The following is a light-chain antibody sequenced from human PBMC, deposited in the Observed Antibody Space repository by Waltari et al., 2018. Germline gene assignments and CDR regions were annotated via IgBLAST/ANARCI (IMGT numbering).Light chain of an antibody. CDR1: SPDAGRSNY. Sequence: QSALTQPASVSGSPGQSITIPCTATSPDAGRSNYVSWYQHYPDKAPKLMVYDVTNRPSGVSNRFSGSKSGNTASLTISGLQPEDEADYYCASYIPGSTLVFGGGTKLAVL. CDR2: DVT. V-gene: IGLV2-14*03. CDR3: ASYIPGSTLV. J-gene: IGLJ3*02.